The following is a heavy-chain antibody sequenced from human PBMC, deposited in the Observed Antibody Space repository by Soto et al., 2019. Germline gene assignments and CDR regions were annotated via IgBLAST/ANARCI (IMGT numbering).Heavy chain of an antibody. CDR1: GGSISSDTYY. V-gene: IGHV4-31*03. Sequence: QVQLQESGPGLVKPSQTLSLTCTVSGGSISSDTYYWNWIRQHPGRSLEWIGYIYYSGSTSYNPFLKSRVAISLDTSKNQFSLKLSSVTAADTAVYYCARGRGYSYGLFDYWGQGALVTVSS. D-gene: IGHD5-18*01. CDR2: IYYSGST. CDR3: ARGRGYSYGLFDY. J-gene: IGHJ4*02.